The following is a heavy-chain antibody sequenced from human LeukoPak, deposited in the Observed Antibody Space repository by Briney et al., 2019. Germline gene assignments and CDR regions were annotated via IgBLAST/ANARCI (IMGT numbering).Heavy chain of an antibody. J-gene: IGHJ4*02. D-gene: IGHD4-11*01. V-gene: IGHV3-30*02. CDR2: IRYDGSER. CDR1: GFTFRRHA. CDR3: AQDMGRGGREYSNYFDY. Sequence: GGSLRLSCAPSGFTFRRHAMHWVRQAPGKGLEWVAFIRYDGSERRYADSVKGRFTISRDDSKGRLYLQMNSLTAEDTAVYYCAQDMGRGGREYSNYFDYWGQGTLVTVSS.